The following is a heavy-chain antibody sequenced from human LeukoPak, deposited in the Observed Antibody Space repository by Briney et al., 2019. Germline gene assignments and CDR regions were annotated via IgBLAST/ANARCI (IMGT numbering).Heavy chain of an antibody. Sequence: GASVKVSCKASGYSFTNYDISWVRQAPGQGLEWMGWISAYSGNTNYVQNLRGRVSMTTDTSTTTVYMELRSLRSDDTAVYYCARELNYYYGMDVWGQGTTVTVSS. CDR1: GYSFTNYD. V-gene: IGHV1-18*01. J-gene: IGHJ6*02. CDR2: ISAYSGNT. CDR3: ARELNYYYGMDV.